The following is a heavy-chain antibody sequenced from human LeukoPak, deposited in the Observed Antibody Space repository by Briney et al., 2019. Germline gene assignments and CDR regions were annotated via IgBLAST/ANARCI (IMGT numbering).Heavy chain of an antibody. V-gene: IGHV3-11*04. CDR2: ISSRSGSSI. J-gene: IGHJ6*03. CDR3: AKAPVLRFLEWLSDYYYMDV. D-gene: IGHD3-3*01. CDR1: GFTFGDYY. Sequence: GGSLRLSCAASGFTFGDYYMSWIRQAPGKGLEWVSYISSRSGSSIYYGDSVKGRFTISRDNAKNSLYLQMNSLRAEDTAVYYCAKAPVLRFLEWLSDYYYMDVWGKGTTVTVTS.